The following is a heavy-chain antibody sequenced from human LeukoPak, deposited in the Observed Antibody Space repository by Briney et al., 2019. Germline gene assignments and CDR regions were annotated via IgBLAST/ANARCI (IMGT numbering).Heavy chain of an antibody. CDR1: GYTFTSNY. V-gene: IGHV1-46*01. CDR2: INPSGGST. CDR3: ARAVAAGRRFDY. Sequence: ASVKVSCTASGYTFTSNYIHWVRQAPGQGLEWMGTINPSGGSTTFARKFQGRVTMTRDTSTSTLYMELSSLESDDTAMYFCARAVAAGRRFDYWGQGTLAIVSS. J-gene: IGHJ4*02. D-gene: IGHD6-13*01.